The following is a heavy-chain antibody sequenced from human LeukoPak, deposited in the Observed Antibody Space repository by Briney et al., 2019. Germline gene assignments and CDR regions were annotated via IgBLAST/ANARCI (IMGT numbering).Heavy chain of an antibody. V-gene: IGHV3-23*01. CDR1: GFTFSNYA. J-gene: IGHJ4*02. CDR3: AKGSKGIAVAGSFDY. D-gene: IGHD6-19*01. CDR2: ISGSGQNT. Sequence: GSLRLSCAASGFTFSNYAMSWVRKAPGKGLEWVSVISGSGQNTHYADSVKGRFTISRDNSKNTLYLRMSSLRAEDTAIYYCAKGSKGIAVAGSFDYWGQGTLVIVSS.